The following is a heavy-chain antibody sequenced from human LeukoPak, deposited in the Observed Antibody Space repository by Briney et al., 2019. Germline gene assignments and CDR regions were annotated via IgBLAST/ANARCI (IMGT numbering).Heavy chain of an antibody. V-gene: IGHV4-61*09. D-gene: IGHD2-15*01. CDR2: IYTSGGP. Sequence: PSETLSLTCTVSGGSISSGSYYWSWIRQPAGKRLEWIGHIYTSGGPNYDPSLKSRVTISIDTSKNQVSLKLSSVTAADTAVYYCARGGYCSGGSCFFVYWGQGTLVTVSS. CDR1: GGSISSGSYY. CDR3: ARGGYCSGGSCFFVY. J-gene: IGHJ4*02.